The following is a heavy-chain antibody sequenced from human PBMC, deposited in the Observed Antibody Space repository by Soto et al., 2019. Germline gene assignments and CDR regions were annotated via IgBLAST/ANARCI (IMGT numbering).Heavy chain of an antibody. V-gene: IGHV3-64*01. CDR3: ARRIPFGYGMDV. CDR1: GFTFSSYA. J-gene: IGHJ6*02. D-gene: IGHD2-21*01. CDR2: ITSNGGNT. Sequence: PGGSLRLSCAASGFTFSSYAMHWVRQAPGKGLEYVSAITSNGGNTDYASSVNGRFTISRDNSKNTLYLQMGSLRAEDMAVYYCARRIPFGYGMDVWGQGTTVTVSS.